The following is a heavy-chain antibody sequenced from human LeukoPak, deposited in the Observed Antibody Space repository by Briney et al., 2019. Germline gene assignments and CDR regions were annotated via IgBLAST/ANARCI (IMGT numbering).Heavy chain of an antibody. V-gene: IGHV3-9*01. CDR3: AKEEYDYGSGSYYHY. CDR1: GFTFDDYA. D-gene: IGHD3-10*01. CDR2: ISWNSGSI. J-gene: IGHJ4*02. Sequence: GRSLRLSCAASGFTFDDYAMHWVRQAPGKGLEWVSGISWNSGSIGYADSVKGRFTISRDNAKNSLYLQMNSLRAEDTALYYCAKEEYDYGSGSYYHYWGQGTLVTVSS.